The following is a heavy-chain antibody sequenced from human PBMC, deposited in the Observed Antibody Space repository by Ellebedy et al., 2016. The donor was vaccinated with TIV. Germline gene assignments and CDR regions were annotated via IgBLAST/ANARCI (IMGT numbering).Heavy chain of an antibody. D-gene: IGHD3-9*01. CDR2: ISSSGSTI. CDR3: AKTETGSPDY. CDR1: GFTFSDYY. Sequence: GESLKISXAASGFTFSDYYMSWIRQAPGKGLEWVSYISSSGSTIYYADSVKGRFTISRDNAKNSLYLQMNSLRAEDTAVYYCAKTETGSPDYWGQGTLVTVSS. J-gene: IGHJ4*02. V-gene: IGHV3-11*01.